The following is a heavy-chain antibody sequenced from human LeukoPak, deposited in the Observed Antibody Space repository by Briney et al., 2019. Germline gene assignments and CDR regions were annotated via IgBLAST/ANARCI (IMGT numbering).Heavy chain of an antibody. CDR1: GFTFDDYA. CDR2: IGGSGDTT. J-gene: IGHJ4*02. Sequence: GGSLRLSCAASGFTFDDYAMNWVRQAPGKGLEWVSGIGGSGDTTYYTDSVKGRFTISRDNSKNTLYLQMNSLRAEDTAVYYCAGSIAVAGTLFDSGGQGTLVTVSP. CDR3: AGSIAVAGTLFDS. V-gene: IGHV3-23*01. D-gene: IGHD6-19*01.